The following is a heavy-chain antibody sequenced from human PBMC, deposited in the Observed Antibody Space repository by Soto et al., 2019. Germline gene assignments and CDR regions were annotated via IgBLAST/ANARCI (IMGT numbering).Heavy chain of an antibody. Sequence: AGGSLRLSCAASGFTFSSYEMNWVRQAPGKGLEWVSYIDSIGSTRYYADSVKGRFTISRDNAKNSLYLQMNSLRAEDTAVYYCARDLYGYSIGWNDYWGQGTLVTVSS. CDR1: GFTFSSYE. J-gene: IGHJ4*02. V-gene: IGHV3-48*03. CDR2: IDSIGSTR. CDR3: ARDLYGYSIGWNDY. D-gene: IGHD6-19*01.